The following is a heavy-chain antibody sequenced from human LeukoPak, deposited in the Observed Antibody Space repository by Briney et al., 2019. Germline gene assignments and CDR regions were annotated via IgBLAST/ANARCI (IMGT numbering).Heavy chain of an antibody. V-gene: IGHV3-23*01. D-gene: IGHD5-18*01. CDR2: ISGSGGST. CDR1: RFTFSSYA. J-gene: IGHJ4*02. CDR3: AKGAASRGYTYVAN. Sequence: GGSLRLSCAASRFTFSSYAMTWVRQAPGKGLEWVSGISGSGGSTYYSDSAKGRFTISRDNSNNTLYLQMNSLRAEDTAVYYCAKGAASRGYTYVANWGQGTLVTVSS.